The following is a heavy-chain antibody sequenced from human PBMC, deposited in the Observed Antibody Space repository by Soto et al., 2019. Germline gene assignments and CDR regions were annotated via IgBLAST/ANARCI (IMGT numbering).Heavy chain of an antibody. J-gene: IGHJ4*02. CDR2: IYRSGVT. D-gene: IGHD1-1*01. CDR1: GDSSSTSTYS. CDR3: ARATGTLRSRNCDY. V-gene: IGHV4-30-2*01. Sequence: SETLSLTCSFSGDSSSTSTYSWSWIRQPPGKALEWVGFIYRSGVTSYNPSLKSRVSISLDTSNNQCSLKLRSVTAADTAVYYCARATGTLRSRNCDYWGQGSLVTVSS.